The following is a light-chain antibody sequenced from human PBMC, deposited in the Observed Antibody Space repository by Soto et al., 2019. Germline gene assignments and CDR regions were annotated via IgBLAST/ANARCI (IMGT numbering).Light chain of an antibody. V-gene: IGKV3D-15*01. J-gene: IGKJ1*01. CDR1: PSVTNY. CDR3: LQYHNLWA. CDR2: GAF. Sequence: PGARPTLSCRASPSVTNYLAWYQQKPGQPPRLLIYGAFNRAAGIPARFSGSGSGTEFTLTISSLQSEDFAVYSCLQYHNLWAFGQGTKVDIK.